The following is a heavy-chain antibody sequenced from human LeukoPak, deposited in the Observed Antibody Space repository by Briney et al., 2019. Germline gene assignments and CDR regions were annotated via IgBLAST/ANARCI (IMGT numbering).Heavy chain of an antibody. V-gene: IGHV3-7*01. CDR1: GYTFSNYW. J-gene: IGHJ4*02. Sequence: GGSLRLSCAASGYTFSNYWMTWVRQAPGKGLEWVADIKQDGSEKLYVNSVRGRFTISRDNAKMSLFLQMNSLRAEDTAVYYCARDPYYYDSSGYPFDYWGQGTLVTVSS. CDR3: ARDPYYYDSSGYPFDY. CDR2: IKQDGSEK. D-gene: IGHD3-22*01.